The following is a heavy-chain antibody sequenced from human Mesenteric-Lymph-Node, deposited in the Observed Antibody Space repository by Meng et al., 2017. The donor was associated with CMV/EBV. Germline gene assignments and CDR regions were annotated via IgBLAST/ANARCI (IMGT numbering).Heavy chain of an antibody. CDR1: GFTFSSYA. V-gene: IGHV3-21*01. CDR2: ISSSGDYM. D-gene: IGHD2-8*01. CDR3: ARGDSGRMRKGGMDV. Sequence: GESLKISCAASGFTFSSYAMHWVRQAPGKGLEWVSSISSSGDYMYHADSVKGRFTISRDNAKNSLFLQMDRLRGEDTAVYYCARGDSGRMRKGGMDVWGQGTTVTVSS. J-gene: IGHJ6*02.